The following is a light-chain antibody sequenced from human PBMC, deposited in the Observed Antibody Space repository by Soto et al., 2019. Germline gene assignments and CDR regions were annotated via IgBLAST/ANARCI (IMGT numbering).Light chain of an antibody. CDR1: QSVSTNY. CDR2: GAS. V-gene: IGKV3-20*01. CDR3: QQYGSSPFT. J-gene: IGKJ3*01. Sequence: EFVLTQSPGTLALSPGERATLSCWASQSVSTNYLTWYQQKRGQAPRLLIHGASSRATGIADRFSGGGSGTDFTLTISRLELEDFAVYYCQQYGSSPFTFGPGTKVGIK.